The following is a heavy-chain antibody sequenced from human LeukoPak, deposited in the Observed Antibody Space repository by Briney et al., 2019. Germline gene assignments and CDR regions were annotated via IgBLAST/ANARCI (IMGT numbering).Heavy chain of an antibody. CDR1: GGSFSGYY. Sequence: SETLSLTCAVYGGSFSGYYWSWIRQPPGKELEWIGEINHSGSTNYNPSLKSRVTISVDTSKNQFSLKLRSVTAADTAVYYCARTTEGYAGGPGYSYYYYMDVWGKGTTVTISS. CDR3: ARTTEGYAGGPGYSYYYYMDV. J-gene: IGHJ6*03. D-gene: IGHD5-12*01. V-gene: IGHV4-34*01. CDR2: INHSGST.